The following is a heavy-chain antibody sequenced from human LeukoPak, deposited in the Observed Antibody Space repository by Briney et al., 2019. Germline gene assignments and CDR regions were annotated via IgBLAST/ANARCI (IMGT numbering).Heavy chain of an antibody. CDR3: ATDPTVAGTPEYFQH. V-gene: IGHV3-23*01. J-gene: IGHJ1*01. D-gene: IGHD6-19*01. Sequence: GGSLRLSRAASGFTVSINYMSWVRQAPGKGLEWVSVISGSGGSTYYADSVKGRCTISRDNSKNTLYLEMNSLRAEDTAVYYCATDPTVAGTPEYFQHWGQGTLVTVSS. CDR2: ISGSGGST. CDR1: GFTVSINY.